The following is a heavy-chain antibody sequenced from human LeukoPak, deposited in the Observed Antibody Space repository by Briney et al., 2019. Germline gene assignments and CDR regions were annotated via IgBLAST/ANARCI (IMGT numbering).Heavy chain of an antibody. CDR3: VRDLREADH. CDR2: ICPDGSVV. V-gene: IGHV3-74*01. J-gene: IGHJ4*02. D-gene: IGHD3-10*01. Sequence: PGGSLRLSCVASGFTFSAYCMAWVRQGPEKGLEWVSRICPDGSVVNHADSVKGRFTTSRDNAKNTVFLQMNSLRVDDTAVYYCVRDLREADHWGLGTLVTVSS. CDR1: GFTFSAYC.